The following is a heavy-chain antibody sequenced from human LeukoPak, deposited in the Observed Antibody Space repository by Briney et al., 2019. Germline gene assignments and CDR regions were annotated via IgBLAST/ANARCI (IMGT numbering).Heavy chain of an antibody. CDR3: AKITSLRRDYYDSSGYYNFDY. V-gene: IGHV3-30*18. Sequence: PGGSLRLSCAASGFTFSSYGMHWVRQAPGKGLEWVALISYDGSNKYYADSVKGRFTISRDNSKNTLYLQMNSLRAEDTAVYYCAKITSLRRDYYDSSGYYNFDYWGQGTLVTVSS. CDR2: ISYDGSNK. CDR1: GFTFSSYG. J-gene: IGHJ4*02. D-gene: IGHD3-22*01.